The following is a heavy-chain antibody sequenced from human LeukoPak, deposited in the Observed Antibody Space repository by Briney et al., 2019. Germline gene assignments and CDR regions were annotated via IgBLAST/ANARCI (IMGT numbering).Heavy chain of an antibody. CDR3: ARMPGYYDSSGYYTGYFDY. CDR2: ISAYNGNT. J-gene: IGHJ4*02. V-gene: IGHV1-18*01. CDR1: GYTFTSYG. Sequence: ASVKVSCKASGYTFTSYGISWVRQAPGQGLEWMGWISAYNGNTNYAQKLQGRVTMTTDTSTSTAYMELRSLRSDDTAVYYCARMPGYYDSSGYYTGYFDYWGQGTLVTVSS. D-gene: IGHD3-22*01.